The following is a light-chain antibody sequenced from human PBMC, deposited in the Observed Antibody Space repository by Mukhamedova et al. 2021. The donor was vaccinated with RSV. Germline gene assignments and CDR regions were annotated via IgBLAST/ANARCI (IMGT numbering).Light chain of an antibody. V-gene: IGKV1-5*03. CDR3: QQYYSYLT. Sequence: WYQRRVHGKAPNLLMYEASSLESGVPSRFSGSGSDTEFTLTISSLQPDDFATYYCQQYYSYLTFGQGTKVEIK. J-gene: IGKJ1*01. CDR2: EAS.